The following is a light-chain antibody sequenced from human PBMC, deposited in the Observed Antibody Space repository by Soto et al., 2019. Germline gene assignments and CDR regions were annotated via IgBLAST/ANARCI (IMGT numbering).Light chain of an antibody. V-gene: IGLV2-14*03. Sequence: QSALTQPASVSESPGQSITISCTGTSSDIGGYNFVSWYQHHPGKAPRLLIFDVSDRPSGVSDRFSGSKSGNTASLTISGLQAEDEADYYCSSYISSSTPYVFGTGTKVTVL. CDR2: DVS. CDR1: SSDIGGYNF. CDR3: SSYISSSTPYV. J-gene: IGLJ1*01.